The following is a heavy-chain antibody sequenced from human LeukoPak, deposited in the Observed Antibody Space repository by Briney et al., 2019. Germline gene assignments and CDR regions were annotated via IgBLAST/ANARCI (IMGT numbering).Heavy chain of an antibody. Sequence: GGSLRLSCAASGFTFSSYAMHWVRQAPGKGLEWVAVISYDGSNKYHADSVKGRFTISRDNSKNTLYLEMSSLRPEDTAVYYCAARDYYGPDYWGQGTLVTVSS. V-gene: IGHV3-30*04. CDR3: AARDYYGPDY. D-gene: IGHD3-10*01. CDR1: GFTFSSYA. J-gene: IGHJ4*02. CDR2: ISYDGSNK.